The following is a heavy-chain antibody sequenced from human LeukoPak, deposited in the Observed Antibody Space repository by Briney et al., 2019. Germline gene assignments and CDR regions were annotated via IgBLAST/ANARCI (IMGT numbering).Heavy chain of an antibody. V-gene: IGHV4-4*02. D-gene: IGHD2-2*01. CDR3: ARSSTSYPNDY. CDR2: VYHSGST. CDR1: GGSINSNNW. J-gene: IGHJ4*02. Sequence: PSETLSLTCAISGGSINSNNWWSWVRQPPGKGLEWIGEVYHSGSTNYNPSLKSRVTISVHKSKNQFSLRLTSVTAADTAMYYCARSSTSYPNDYWGQGTLVTVSS.